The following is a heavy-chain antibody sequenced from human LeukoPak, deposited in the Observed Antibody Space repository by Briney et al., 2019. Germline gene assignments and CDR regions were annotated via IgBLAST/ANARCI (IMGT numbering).Heavy chain of an antibody. J-gene: IGHJ4*02. D-gene: IGHD3-22*01. CDR3: TTLGYHLDS. Sequence: PGGSLRLSCVASGFAFSAYEMYWVRQAPGKGLEWVAYMSGTDTTRYYADSVRGRFTISRDNAKNSLYLQMSSLRVEDTALYYCTTLGYHLDSWGQGTPVTVSS. V-gene: IGHV3-48*03. CDR2: MSGTDTTR. CDR1: GFAFSAYE.